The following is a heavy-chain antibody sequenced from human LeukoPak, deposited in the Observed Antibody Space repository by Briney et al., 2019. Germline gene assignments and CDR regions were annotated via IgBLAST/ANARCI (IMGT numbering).Heavy chain of an antibody. Sequence: GGSLRLSCAASGFTFSSYWMSWVRQAPGKGLEWVANIKQDGSEKYYVDPVKGRFTISRDNAKNSLYLQMNSLRAEDTAVYYCAKDIRRGYNYGYDQFAYWGQGTLVTVSS. D-gene: IGHD5-18*01. V-gene: IGHV3-7*01. J-gene: IGHJ4*02. CDR3: AKDIRRGYNYGYDQFAY. CDR2: IKQDGSEK. CDR1: GFTFSSYW.